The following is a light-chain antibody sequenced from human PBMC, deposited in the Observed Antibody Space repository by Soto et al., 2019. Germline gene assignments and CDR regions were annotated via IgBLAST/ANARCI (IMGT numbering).Light chain of an antibody. CDR1: SGSVSTSYY. J-gene: IGLJ2*01. Sequence: QTVVTQEPSFSVSPGGTVTLTCGLSSGSVSTSYYPSWYQQTPGQAPRTLIYSTNTRSSGVPDRFSGSILGNKAALTITXXXXXXXSDXYCVLYMGSGTRTFGGGTKLTVL. CDR3: VLYMGSGTRT. CDR2: STN. V-gene: IGLV8-61*01.